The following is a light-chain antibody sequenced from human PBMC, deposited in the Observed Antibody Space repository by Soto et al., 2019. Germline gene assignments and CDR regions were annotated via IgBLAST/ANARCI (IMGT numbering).Light chain of an antibody. CDR2: GAS. V-gene: IGKV3-20*01. CDR3: QQYGSSPPP. J-gene: IGKJ1*01. CDR1: QSVSSSY. Sequence: EIVLTQSPGTLSLSPGERATLSCRASQSVSSSYLAWYQQKPGQAPRLLIYGASSRATGIPDRISGSGSGTDFTLTISRLEPEDFAVYYCQQYGSSPPPFGQGTKVEIK.